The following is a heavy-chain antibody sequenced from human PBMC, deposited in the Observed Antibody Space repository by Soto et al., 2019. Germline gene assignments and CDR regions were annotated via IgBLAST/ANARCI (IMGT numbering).Heavy chain of an antibody. Sequence: QVQLVQSGAEVKKPGASVKVSCKASGYTFTSHYIHWVRQAPGQGLEWMGIINPSGGSASFAQKFQGRVAMTRDTSTSTVYMELSSLRSEDTAVYYCARDHPGFYPSYGMDVWGQGTTVTVSS. J-gene: IGHJ6*02. CDR1: GYTFTSHY. D-gene: IGHD3-9*01. V-gene: IGHV1-46*03. CDR2: INPSGGSA. CDR3: ARDHPGFYPSYGMDV.